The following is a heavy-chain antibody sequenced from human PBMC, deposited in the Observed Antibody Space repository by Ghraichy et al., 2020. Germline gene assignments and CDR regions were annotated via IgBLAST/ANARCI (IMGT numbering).Heavy chain of an antibody. J-gene: IGHJ4*02. V-gene: IGHV3-30*04. D-gene: IGHD3-3*01. CDR2: ISYDGSNK. CDR3: ARGSVIFGVVTKSFDY. Sequence: GGSLRLSCAASGFTFSSYAMHWVRQAPGKGLEWVAVISYDGSNKYYADSVKGRFTISRDNSKNTLYLQMNSLRAEDTAVYYCARGSVIFGVVTKSFDYWGQGTLVTVSS. CDR1: GFTFSSYA.